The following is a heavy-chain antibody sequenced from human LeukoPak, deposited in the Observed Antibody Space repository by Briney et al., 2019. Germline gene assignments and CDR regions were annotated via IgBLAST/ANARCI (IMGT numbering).Heavy chain of an antibody. J-gene: IGHJ4*02. D-gene: IGHD3-3*01. CDR2: ISGSGGST. CDR1: GFTFSSYA. CDR3: AKGARRTKRFLEWLLTYYFDY. Sequence: GGSLRLSCVASGFTFSSYAMNWVRQPPGKGLEWVSVISGSGGSTYYADAVQGRFTISRDNPKNTVYLQMHSLRAEDTAVYYCAKGARRTKRFLEWLLTYYFDYWGQGTLVTVSS. V-gene: IGHV3-23*01.